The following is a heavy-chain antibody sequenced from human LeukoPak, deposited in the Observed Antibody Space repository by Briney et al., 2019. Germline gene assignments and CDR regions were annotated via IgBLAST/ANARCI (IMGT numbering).Heavy chain of an antibody. CDR2: ISSSGSTI. CDR1: GFTLSIYE. D-gene: IGHD3-22*01. J-gene: IGHJ4*02. Sequence: GGSLRLSCAASGFTLSIYEMNWVRQAPGEGRERISYISSSGSTIYYADSVKGRFTISRDNAKNSLYLQMNSLRAEDTAVYYCARDYYDNSGRFDYWGQGTLVTVSS. V-gene: IGHV3-48*03. CDR3: ARDYYDNSGRFDY.